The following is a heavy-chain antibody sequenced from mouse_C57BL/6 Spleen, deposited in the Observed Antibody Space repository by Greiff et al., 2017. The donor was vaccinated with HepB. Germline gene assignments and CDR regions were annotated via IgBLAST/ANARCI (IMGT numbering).Heavy chain of an antibody. CDR2: IDPSDSYT. CDR1: GYTFTSYW. Sequence: QVQLKQPGAELVRPGTSVKLSCKASGYTFTSYWMHWVKQRPGQGLEWIGVIDPSDSYTNYNQKFKGKATLTVDTSSSTAYMQLSSLTSEDSAVYYCASTYYSFDYWGQGTTLTVSS. CDR3: ASTYYSFDY. D-gene: IGHD2-12*01. J-gene: IGHJ2*01. V-gene: IGHV1-59*01.